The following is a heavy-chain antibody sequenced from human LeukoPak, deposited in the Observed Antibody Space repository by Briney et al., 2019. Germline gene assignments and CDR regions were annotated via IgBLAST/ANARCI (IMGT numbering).Heavy chain of an antibody. D-gene: IGHD3-10*01. CDR1: GYTLTELS. Sequence: ASVKVSCKVSGYTLTELSMYWVRQAPGKGLEWMGGSAPEDGETIYAQNFQDRVTMTEDTSTDTAYMELGSLRSEDTAVYYCATVLRRGLDTFDIWGQGTMVTVSS. CDR2: SAPEDGET. CDR3: ATVLRRGLDTFDI. V-gene: IGHV1-24*01. J-gene: IGHJ3*02.